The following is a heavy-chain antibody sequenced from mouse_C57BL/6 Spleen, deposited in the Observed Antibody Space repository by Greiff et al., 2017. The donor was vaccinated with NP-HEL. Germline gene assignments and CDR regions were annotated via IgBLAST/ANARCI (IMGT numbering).Heavy chain of an antibody. V-gene: IGHV5-17*01. Sequence: EVKVVESGGGLVKPGGSLKLSCAASGFTFSDYGMHWVRQAPEKGLEWVAYISSGSSTIYYADTVKGRFTISRDNAKNTLFLQMTSLRSEDTAMYYCARGNPTGSAWFAYWGQGTLVTVSA. D-gene: IGHD4-1*02. CDR3: ARGNPTGSAWFAY. CDR2: ISSGSSTI. J-gene: IGHJ3*01. CDR1: GFTFSDYG.